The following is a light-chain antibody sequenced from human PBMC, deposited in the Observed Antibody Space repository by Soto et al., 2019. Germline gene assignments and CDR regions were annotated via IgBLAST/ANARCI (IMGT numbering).Light chain of an antibody. Sequence: QSVLTQPPSVSAAPRKRVTISCSGSSSNIVNNAVSWYQQLPGKAPKLLIYYDDLLPSGVSDRFSGSKSGTSASLAISGLQSEDEADYYCAAWDDSLNVAVFGGGTQLTVL. CDR3: AAWDDSLNVAV. CDR2: YDD. V-gene: IGLV1-36*01. CDR1: SSNIVNNA. J-gene: IGLJ7*01.